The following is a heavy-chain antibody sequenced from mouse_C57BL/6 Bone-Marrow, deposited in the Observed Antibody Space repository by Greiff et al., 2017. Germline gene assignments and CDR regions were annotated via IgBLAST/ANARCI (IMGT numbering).Heavy chain of an antibody. V-gene: IGHV1-82*01. CDR1: GYAFSSSW. J-gene: IGHJ2*01. CDR2: IYPGDGDT. CDR3: AREGLDY. Sequence: VKLQQSGPELVKPGASVKISCKASGYAFSSSWMNWVKQRPGKGLEWIGRIYPGDGDTNYNGKFKGKATLTADKSSSTAYMQLSSLTSEDSAVYFCAREGLDYWGQGTTLTVSS. D-gene: IGHD3-3*01.